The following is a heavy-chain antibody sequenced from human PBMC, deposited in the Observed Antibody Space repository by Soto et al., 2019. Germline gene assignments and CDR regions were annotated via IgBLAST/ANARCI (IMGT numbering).Heavy chain of an antibody. CDR2: IIPILGIA. V-gene: IGHV1-69*02. J-gene: IGHJ6*02. CDR3: ARPERSDGWDYYGMDV. Sequence: QVQLVQSGAEVKKPGSSVKVSCKASGGTFSSYTISWVRQAPGQGLEWMGRIIPILGIANYAQKFQGRVTITADKSPSTAYMELSSLRSEDTAVYYCARPERSDGWDYYGMDVWGQGTTVTVSS. D-gene: IGHD3-16*01. CDR1: GGTFSSYT.